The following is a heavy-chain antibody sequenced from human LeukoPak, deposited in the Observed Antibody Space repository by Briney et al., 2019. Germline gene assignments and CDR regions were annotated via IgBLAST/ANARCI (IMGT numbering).Heavy chain of an antibody. CDR1: GGSISSTSYY. J-gene: IGHJ4*02. D-gene: IGHD7-27*01. CDR3: ARTNWDSYYFDY. V-gene: IGHV4-39*01. Sequence: PSETLSLTCTVSGGSISSTSYYWGWIRQPPGKGLEWIGSFYYTGDTYYNPSLKSRVTISVDTSKNQFSLKLNYVTAADTAVYYCARTNWDSYYFDYWGQGTLVTVSS. CDR2: FYYTGDT.